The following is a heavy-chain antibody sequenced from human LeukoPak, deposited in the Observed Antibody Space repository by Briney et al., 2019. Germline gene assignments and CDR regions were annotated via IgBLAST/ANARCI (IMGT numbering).Heavy chain of an antibody. CDR1: GGSVSTYF. CDR3: VRDIRFIGAIHYFDY. D-gene: IGHD1-26*01. Sequence: PSETLSLTCTVSGGSVSTYFWSWIRQPPGKGLEWIAYMDYSGTTNYNPSLRSRVTISIDTSKNQFSLSLSSVTAADTAVYYCVRDIRFIGAIHYFDYWGQGTLVTVSS. V-gene: IGHV4-59*02. J-gene: IGHJ4*02. CDR2: MDYSGTT.